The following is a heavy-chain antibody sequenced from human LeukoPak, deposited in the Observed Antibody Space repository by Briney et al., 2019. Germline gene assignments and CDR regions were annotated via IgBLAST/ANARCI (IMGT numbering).Heavy chain of an antibody. J-gene: IGHJ3*02. V-gene: IGHV1-46*01. D-gene: IGHD6-6*01. CDR3: ARDHRTGQQLVVGPGAFDI. CDR1: GYTFTSYY. CDR2: IYPSGGST. Sequence: GASVKVSCKASGYTFTSYYMHWVRQAPGQGLEWMGIIYPSGGSTSYAQKFQGRVTMTRDMSTSTVYMELSSLRSEDTAVYYCARDHRTGQQLVVGPGAFDIWGQGTMVTVSS.